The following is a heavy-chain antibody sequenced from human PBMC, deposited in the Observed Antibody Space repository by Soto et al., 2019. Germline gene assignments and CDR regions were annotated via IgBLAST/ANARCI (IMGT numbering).Heavy chain of an antibody. Sequence: SETLSLTCTVSGGSINNGAYLRSWIRQHPGKGLEWIGYIYYTGSTYYNPSLKSRITISRDDSKDTVYLQMNSLKSEDTAVYYCTADLPTPIPQVDHWGQGTLVTVSS. CDR1: GGSINNGAYL. CDR3: TADLPTPIPQVDH. J-gene: IGHJ4*02. D-gene: IGHD2-21*01. V-gene: IGHV4-31*09. CDR2: IYYTGST.